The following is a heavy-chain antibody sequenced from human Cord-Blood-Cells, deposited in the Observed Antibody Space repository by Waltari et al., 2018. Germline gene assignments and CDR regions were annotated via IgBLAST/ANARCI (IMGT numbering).Heavy chain of an antibody. Sequence: QVQLQESGPGLVKPSETLSLTCTVSGGSISSYHWGWIRQPAGKGLEWLGRIYTSGSTNYNPSLKSRVTMSVDTSKNQFSLKLSSVTAADTAVYYCAREDSHFDYWGQGTLVTVSS. D-gene: IGHD5-18*01. CDR3: AREDSHFDY. V-gene: IGHV4-4*07. CDR2: IYTSGST. CDR1: GGSISSYH. J-gene: IGHJ4*02.